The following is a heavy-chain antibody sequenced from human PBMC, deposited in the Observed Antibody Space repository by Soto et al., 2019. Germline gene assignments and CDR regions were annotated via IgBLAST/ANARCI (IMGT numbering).Heavy chain of an antibody. CDR2: IYYSGGT. Sequence: QVQLQESGPGLVKPSETLSLTCTVSGGSISSYYWSWIRQPPGKGLEWIGYIYYSGGTNYNPSLIGRVTVPVDTSKIHFSPRLGSVTAADTAVYYCARSEGRYWGQGTLVTVSS. V-gene: IGHV4-59*01. CDR1: GGSISSYY. J-gene: IGHJ4*02. CDR3: ARSEGRY.